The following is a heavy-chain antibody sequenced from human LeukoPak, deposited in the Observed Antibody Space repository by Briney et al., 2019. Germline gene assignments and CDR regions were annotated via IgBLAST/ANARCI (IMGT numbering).Heavy chain of an antibody. J-gene: IGHJ3*02. CDR1: GGSISSYY. D-gene: IGHD3-16*02. CDR2: IYYSGST. CDR3: ARAEDYVWGSYRYTDAFDI. Sequence: SETLSLTCTVPGGSISSYYWSWIRQPPGKGLEWIGSIYYSGSTYYNPSLKGRVTISVDTSKNQFSLKLSSVTAADTAVYYCARAEDYVWGSYRYTDAFDIWGQGTMVTVSS. V-gene: IGHV4-39*07.